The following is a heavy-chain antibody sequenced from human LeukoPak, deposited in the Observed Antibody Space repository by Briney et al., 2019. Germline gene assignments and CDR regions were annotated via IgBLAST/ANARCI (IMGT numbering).Heavy chain of an antibody. J-gene: IGHJ4*02. CDR2: ISGSGGST. CDR3: AKDRVVVPAATFAY. V-gene: IGHV3-23*01. CDR1: GFTFSSYA. Sequence: PGGSLRLSXAASGFTFSSYAISWVRQAPGKGLEWVSAISGSGGSTYYADSVKGRFTISRDNSKNTLYLQMNSLRAEDTAVYYCAKDRVVVPAATFAYWGQGTLVTVSS. D-gene: IGHD2-2*01.